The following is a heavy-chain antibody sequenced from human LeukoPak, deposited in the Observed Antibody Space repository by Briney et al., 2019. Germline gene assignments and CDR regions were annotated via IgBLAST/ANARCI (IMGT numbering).Heavy chain of an antibody. CDR1: GFTFSSYV. Sequence: GGSLRLSCVASGFTFSSYVMHWVRQAPGKGLEWAAVITYDVISTKHYADSVKGRFTISRDNSKNTLYLQMNSLRAEDTAVYYCACQGRSSWNYFEYWGQGTLVTVSS. CDR3: ACQGRSSWNYFEY. V-gene: IGHV3-30*03. D-gene: IGHD6-13*01. CDR2: ITYDVISTK. J-gene: IGHJ4*02.